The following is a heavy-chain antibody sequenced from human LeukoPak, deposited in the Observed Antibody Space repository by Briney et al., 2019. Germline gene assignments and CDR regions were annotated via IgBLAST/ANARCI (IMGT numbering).Heavy chain of an antibody. CDR2: ISGSGGST. J-gene: IGHJ5*02. V-gene: IGHV3-23*01. D-gene: IGHD3-22*01. Sequence: GGSLRLSCAASGFTFSSYAMSWVRQAPGKGLEWVSAISGSGGSTYYADSVKGRFTISRDNSKNTLYLQMNSLRAEDTAVYYCARESVYYYDSSGYLAWGQGTLVTVSS. CDR1: GFTFSSYA. CDR3: ARESVYYYDSSGYLA.